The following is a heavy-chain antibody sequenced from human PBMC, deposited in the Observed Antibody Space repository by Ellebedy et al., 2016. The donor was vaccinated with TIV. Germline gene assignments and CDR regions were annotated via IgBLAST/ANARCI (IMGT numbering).Heavy chain of an antibody. D-gene: IGHD2/OR15-2a*01. CDR2: IVYDGSNK. CDR3: ARTEKGTFYFDY. V-gene: IGHV3-30-3*01. J-gene: IGHJ4*02. Sequence: GESLKISCAASGFTFSNYAMHWVRQAPGKGLEWVAAIVYDGSNKYYADSVKGRFTVSRDNSKNTVFLQMNSLRVEDTAVYYCARTEKGTFYFDYWGQGTLVTVSS. CDR1: GFTFSNYA.